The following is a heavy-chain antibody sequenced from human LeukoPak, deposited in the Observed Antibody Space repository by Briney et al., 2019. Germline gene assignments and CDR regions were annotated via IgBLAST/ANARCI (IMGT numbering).Heavy chain of an antibody. Sequence: EASVKVSCKASGGTFSSYAISWVRQAPGQGLEWMGGIIPIFGTANYAQKSQGRVTITADKSTSTAYMELSSLRSEDTAVYYCARYCSSTSCYYYYGMDVWGKGTTVTVSS. CDR3: ARYCSSTSCYYYYGMDV. D-gene: IGHD2-2*01. J-gene: IGHJ6*04. CDR1: GGTFSSYA. CDR2: IIPIFGTA. V-gene: IGHV1-69*06.